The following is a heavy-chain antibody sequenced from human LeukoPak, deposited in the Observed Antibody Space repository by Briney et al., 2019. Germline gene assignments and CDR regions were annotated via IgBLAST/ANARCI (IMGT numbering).Heavy chain of an antibody. CDR3: ARGPFLLPFDY. CDR2: ISYDGSNK. Sequence: GRSLRLSCAASGFTFSSYAMHWVRQAPGKGLEWVAVISYDGSNKYYADSVKGRFTISRDNSKNTLYLQMNSLRAEDTAVYYCARGPFLLPFDYWGQGTLVTVSS. V-gene: IGHV3-30-3*01. D-gene: IGHD3-22*01. CDR1: GFTFSSYA. J-gene: IGHJ4*02.